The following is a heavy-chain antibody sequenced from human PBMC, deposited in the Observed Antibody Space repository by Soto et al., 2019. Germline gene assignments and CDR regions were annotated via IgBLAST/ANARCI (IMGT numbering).Heavy chain of an antibody. V-gene: IGHV3-64D*06. CDR2: ISSNGGST. CDR3: VKDRYVDY. CDR1: GFAFSNYA. Sequence: GGCLRLSCSVFGFAFSNYAIHWVRQAPGKGLQYVSSISSNGGSTYYADSVKGRFTISRDNSKNTLYLQMSSLRLEDTAVYSCVKDRYVDYWGQGSLVTVCS. J-gene: IGHJ4*02.